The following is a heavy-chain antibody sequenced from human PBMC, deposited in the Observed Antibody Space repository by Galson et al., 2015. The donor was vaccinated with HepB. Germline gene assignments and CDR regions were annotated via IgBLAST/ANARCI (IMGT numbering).Heavy chain of an antibody. J-gene: IGHJ6*02. CDR2: INPSGGST. Sequence: SVKVSCKASGYTFTSYYMHWVRQAPGQGLEWMGIINPSGGSTSYAQKFQGRVTMTRDTSTSTVYMELSSLRSEDTAVYYCARRGVLGYCSGGSCSEGYYYYYGMDVWGQGTTVTVSS. CDR3: ARRGVLGYCSGGSCSEGYYYYYGMDV. CDR1: GYTFTSYY. V-gene: IGHV1-46*01. D-gene: IGHD2-15*01.